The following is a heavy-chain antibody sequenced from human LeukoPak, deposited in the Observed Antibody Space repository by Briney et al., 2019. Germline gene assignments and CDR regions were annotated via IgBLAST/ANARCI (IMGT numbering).Heavy chain of an antibody. V-gene: IGHV3-74*01. Sequence: PGGSLRLSCTASAFTFSSYWMHWVRQAPGKGLVWVSHINSGGSSTSYADSVKGRFTISRDNAKNTLYLQMSSLRAEDTAVYYCARDRYSSAWYEEWGQGTLVTVSS. CDR1: AFTFSSYW. D-gene: IGHD6-19*01. CDR2: INSGGSST. CDR3: ARDRYSSAWYEE. J-gene: IGHJ4*02.